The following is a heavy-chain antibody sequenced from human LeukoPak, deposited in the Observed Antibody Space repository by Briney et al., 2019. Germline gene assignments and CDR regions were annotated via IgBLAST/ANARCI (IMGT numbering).Heavy chain of an antibody. V-gene: IGHV4-4*07. CDR3: AGDLGTTFDI. CDR2: IYTSGTT. Sequence: SETLSLTCTVSGGSISRSYWSWIRQPAGKGLERIGRIYTSGTTNYNPSLRGRVTVSVDRSKNQLSLNLSSVTAADTAVYYCAGDLGTTFDIWGQGTMVTVSS. D-gene: IGHD3-16*01. CDR1: GGSISRSY. J-gene: IGHJ3*02.